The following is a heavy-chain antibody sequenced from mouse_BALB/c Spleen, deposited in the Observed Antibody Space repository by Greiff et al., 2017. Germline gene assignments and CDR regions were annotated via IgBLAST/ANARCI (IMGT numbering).Heavy chain of an antibody. Sequence: VQGVESGPGLVAPSQSLSITCTVSGFSLTSYGVHWVRQPPGKGLEWLGVIWAGGSTNYNSALMSRLSISKDNSKSQVFLKMNSLQTDDTAMYYCARGGVYYYGSSHYFDYWGQGTTLTVSS. CDR2: IWAGGST. J-gene: IGHJ2*01. CDR1: GFSLTSYG. V-gene: IGHV2-9*02. D-gene: IGHD1-1*01. CDR3: ARGGVYYYGSSHYFDY.